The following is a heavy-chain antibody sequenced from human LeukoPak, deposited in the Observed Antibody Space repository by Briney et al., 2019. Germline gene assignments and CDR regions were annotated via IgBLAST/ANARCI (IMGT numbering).Heavy chain of an antibody. J-gene: IGHJ5*02. CDR2: INHSGST. Sequence: KPSETLSLTCAVYGGSFSGYYWSWIRQPPGKGLEWIGEINHSGSTNYNPSLKSRVTISVDTSKNQFSLKLSSVTAADTAVYYCARGKGRFRGITMVRGVPFDPWGQGTLVTVSS. V-gene: IGHV4-34*01. CDR3: ARGKGRFRGITMVRGVPFDP. CDR1: GGSFSGYY. D-gene: IGHD3-10*01.